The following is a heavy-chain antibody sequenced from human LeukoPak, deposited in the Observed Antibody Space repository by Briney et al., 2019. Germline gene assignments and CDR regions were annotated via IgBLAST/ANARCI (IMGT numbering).Heavy chain of an antibody. J-gene: IGHJ6*03. V-gene: IGHV4-34*01. CDR3: ARHKSDYYGSGSYYYYYYYYYYMDV. CDR1: GGSFSGYY. CDR2: INHSGST. D-gene: IGHD3-10*01. Sequence: SETLSLTCAVYGGSFSGYYWSWIRQPPGKGLEWIGEINHSGSTNYNPSLKSRVTISVDTSKNQFSLKLSSVTAADTAVYYCARHKSDYYGSGSYYYYYYYYYYMDVWGKGTTVTISS.